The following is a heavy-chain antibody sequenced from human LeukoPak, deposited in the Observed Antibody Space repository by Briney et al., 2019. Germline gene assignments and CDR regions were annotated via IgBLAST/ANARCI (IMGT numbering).Heavy chain of an antibody. CDR1: GGSISSGGYC. V-gene: IGHV4-30-2*01. D-gene: IGHD2-15*01. J-gene: IGHJ3*02. CDR3: VRGNRGGSHPRGAFDI. Sequence: HPSQTLSLTCTVSGGSISSGGYCWSWIRQPPGKGLEWIGYIYHSGSTYYNPSLKSRVTISVDRSKNQFSLKLSSVTAADTAVYYCVRGNRGGSHPRGAFDIWGQGTMVTVSS. CDR2: IYHSGST.